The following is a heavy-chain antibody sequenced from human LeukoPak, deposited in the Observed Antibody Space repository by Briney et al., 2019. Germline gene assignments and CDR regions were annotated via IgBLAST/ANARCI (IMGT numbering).Heavy chain of an antibody. V-gene: IGHV3-7*01. CDR3: ARDRAVLVAATYSYYYYMDV. CDR1: GFTFGAYW. CDR2: IKQDGNEK. D-gene: IGHD2-15*01. J-gene: IGHJ6*03. Sequence: GGSLRLSCAASGFTFGAYWMTWVRQAPGKGLEWVANIKQDGNEKYYADFVKGRFAISRDNAKNSLYLDMNSLRAEDTAVYYCARDRAVLVAATYSYYYYMDVWGKGTTVTVSS.